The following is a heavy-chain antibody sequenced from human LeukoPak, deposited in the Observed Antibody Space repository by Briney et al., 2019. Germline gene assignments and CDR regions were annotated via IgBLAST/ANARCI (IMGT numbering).Heavy chain of an antibody. CDR1: GGSISSYY. V-gene: IGHV4-59*12. D-gene: IGHD4-17*01. Sequence: PSETLSLTCTVSGGSISSYYWNWIRQPPGKGLEWIGYIYYSGSTNYNPSLKSRVTISVDTSKSQFSLNLMSVTAADTAVYYCTRDTGTTGEVKFDPWGQGTLVTVSS. CDR2: IYYSGST. CDR3: TRDTGTTGEVKFDP. J-gene: IGHJ5*02.